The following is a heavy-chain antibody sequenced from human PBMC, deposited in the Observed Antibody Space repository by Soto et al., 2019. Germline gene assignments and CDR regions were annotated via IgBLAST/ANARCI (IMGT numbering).Heavy chain of an antibody. CDR1: GYTFTSYY. V-gene: IGHV1-46*03. CDR2: INPSGGST. D-gene: IGHD3-10*01. Sequence: GASVKVSCKASGYTFTSYYIHWVRQAPGQGLEWMGIINPSGGSTSYAQKFQGRVTMTRDTSTSTVYMELSSLRSEDTAVYYCASDRYTYYYGSGIHPWGQGTLVTVSX. CDR3: ASDRYTYYYGSGIHP. J-gene: IGHJ5*02.